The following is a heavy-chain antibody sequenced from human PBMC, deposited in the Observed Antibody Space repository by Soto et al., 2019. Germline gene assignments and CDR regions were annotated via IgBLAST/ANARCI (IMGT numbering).Heavy chain of an antibody. V-gene: IGHV4-30-4*01. Sequence: SETLSLTCTVSGGSISSGDYYWSWIRQPPGKGLEWIGYIYYSGSTYYNPSLKSRVTISVDTSKNQFSLKLSSVTAADTAVYYCAREGNYYDSSGLDYWGQGTLVTVSS. CDR1: GGSISSGDYY. CDR2: IYYSGST. CDR3: AREGNYYDSSGLDY. J-gene: IGHJ4*02. D-gene: IGHD3-22*01.